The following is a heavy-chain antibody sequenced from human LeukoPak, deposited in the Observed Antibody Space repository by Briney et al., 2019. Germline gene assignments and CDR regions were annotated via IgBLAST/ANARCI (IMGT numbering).Heavy chain of an antibody. Sequence: SETLSLTCTVSGGSISSGGYYWSWIRQPPGKGLEWIGYIYYSGSTNYNPSLKSRVTISVDTSKNQFSLKLSSVTAADAAVYYCARHQAEAGFRGDFDYWGQGTLVTVSS. D-gene: IGHD6-13*01. V-gene: IGHV4-61*08. J-gene: IGHJ4*02. CDR3: ARHQAEAGFRGDFDY. CDR1: GGSISSGGYY. CDR2: IYYSGST.